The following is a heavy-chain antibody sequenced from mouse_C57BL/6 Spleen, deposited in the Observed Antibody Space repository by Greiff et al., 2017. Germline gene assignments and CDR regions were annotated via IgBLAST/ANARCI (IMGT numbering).Heavy chain of an antibody. CDR1: GYTFTDYE. Sequence: VQLQQSGAELVRPGASVSLSCKASGYTFTDYEMHWVKQTPVHGLEWIGAIDPETGCTAYNQKFKGKAILTADKSSSTAYMELRSLTSEDSAVYYCTRGGFAYWGQGTLVTVSA. J-gene: IGHJ3*01. CDR3: TRGGFAY. V-gene: IGHV1-15*01. CDR2: IDPETGCT.